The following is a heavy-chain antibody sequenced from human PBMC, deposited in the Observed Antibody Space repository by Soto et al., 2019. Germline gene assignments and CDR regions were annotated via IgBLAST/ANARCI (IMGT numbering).Heavy chain of an antibody. V-gene: IGHV3-30*18. CDR2: ISYDGSNK. D-gene: IGHD4-4*01. CDR3: AKDARSYSNYWDCFDY. Sequence: GGSLRLSCAASGFTFSSYGMHWVRQAPGKGLEWVAVISYDGSNKYYADSVKGRFTISRDNSKNTLYLQMNSLRAEDTAVYYCAKDARSYSNYWDCFDYWGQGTLVTVSS. CDR1: GFTFSSYG. J-gene: IGHJ4*02.